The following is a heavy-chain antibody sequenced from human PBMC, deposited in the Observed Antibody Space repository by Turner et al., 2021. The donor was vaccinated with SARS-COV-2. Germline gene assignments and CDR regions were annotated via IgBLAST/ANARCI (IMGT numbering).Heavy chain of an antibody. V-gene: IGHV3-30*04. CDR2: ISYDGRNK. J-gene: IGHJ1*01. CDR1: GLTFSSYA. CDR3: ARECDDSSGCAEYFQH. Sequence: QVQLEEAGGGVVQPGRSLRPSCAASGLTFSSYAMHWVRQAPGKGLEWVAVISYDGRNKYYADSVKGRFTISRDNSKNTLYLQMNSLRAEDTAVYYCARECDDSSGCAEYFQHWGQGTLVTVSS. D-gene: IGHD3-22*01.